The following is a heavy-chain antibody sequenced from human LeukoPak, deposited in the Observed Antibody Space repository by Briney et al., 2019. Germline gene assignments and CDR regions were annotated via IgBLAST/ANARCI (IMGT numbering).Heavy chain of an antibody. CDR3: ARHVVQLWFAGLATPFDP. CDR1: GYSISSGYY. V-gene: IGHV4-38-2*02. D-gene: IGHD5-18*01. J-gene: IGHJ5*02. Sequence: SETLSLTCTVSGYSISSGYYWGWIRQPPGKGLEWIGSIYHSGSTYYNPSLKSRVTISVDTSKNQFSLKLSSVTAADTAVYYCARHVVQLWFAGLATPFDPWGQGTLVTVSS. CDR2: IYHSGST.